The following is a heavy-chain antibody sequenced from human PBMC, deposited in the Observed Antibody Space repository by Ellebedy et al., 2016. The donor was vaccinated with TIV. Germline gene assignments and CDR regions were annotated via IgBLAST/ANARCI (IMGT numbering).Heavy chain of an antibody. J-gene: IGHJ5*02. D-gene: IGHD6-19*01. CDR1: GFTFDDYA. V-gene: IGHV3-9*01. CDR2: ITWNSATI. CDR3: VKDMFGSGWPLLNH. Sequence: GGSLRLXXAASGFTFDDYAMHWVRHAPGKGLEWVSTITWNSATILYADSVKGRFTISRDNAKKSLSLEMNSLRPEDTARYYCVKDMFGSGWPLLNHWGQGTQVTVSS.